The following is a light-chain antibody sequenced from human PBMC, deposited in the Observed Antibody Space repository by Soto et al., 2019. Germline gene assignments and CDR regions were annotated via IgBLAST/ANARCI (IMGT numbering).Light chain of an antibody. J-gene: IGLJ1*01. CDR1: SSDVGGYNY. CDR3: SSYTTSNTRQIV. Sequence: QSALTQPASVSGSPGQSITISCTGTSSDVGGYNYVSWYQQHPGKAPTFMIYDVSNRPSGVSNRFSGSKSGNTASLTISGRQAEDEADYYCSSYTTSNTRQIVFGTGTKSPS. V-gene: IGLV2-14*01. CDR2: DVS.